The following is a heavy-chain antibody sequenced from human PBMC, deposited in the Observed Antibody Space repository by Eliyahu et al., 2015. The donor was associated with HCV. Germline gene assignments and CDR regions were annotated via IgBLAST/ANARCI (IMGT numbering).Heavy chain of an antibody. J-gene: IGHJ4*02. CDR1: GGTFSNLA. V-gene: IGHV1-69*01. D-gene: IGHD6-6*01. Sequence: QVQLVQSGAEVKKPGSSVRVSCKASGGTFSNLAITWVRQAPGQGLEWMGGIIPIFGTTNYAQNFQGRVTITADESSSTDYMDLSSLRYEDTAIYYCARVDHAGLAARLLNWGQGTLV. CDR3: ARVDHAGLAARLLN. CDR2: IIPIFGTT.